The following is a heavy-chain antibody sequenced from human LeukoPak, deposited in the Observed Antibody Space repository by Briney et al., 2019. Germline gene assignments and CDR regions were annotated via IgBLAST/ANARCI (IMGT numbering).Heavy chain of an antibody. CDR1: GGSISSYY. CDR2: IYYSGST. J-gene: IGHJ4*02. D-gene: IGHD6-19*01. Sequence: SETLSLTCTVSGGSISSYYWSWTRQPPGEELEWIGSIYYSGSTNYNPSLKSRVTISVDTSKNQFSLQMSSVTAADTAVYYCARRTQAGSGWYPLDFWGQGNLVTVSS. V-gene: IGHV4-59*08. CDR3: ARRTQAGSGWYPLDF.